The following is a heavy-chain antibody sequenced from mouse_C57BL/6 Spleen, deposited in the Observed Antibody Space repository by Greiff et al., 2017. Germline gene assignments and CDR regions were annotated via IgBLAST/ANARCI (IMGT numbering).Heavy chain of an antibody. CDR2: ISSGSSTI. V-gene: IGHV5-17*01. CDR1: GFTFSDYG. CDR3: ASRYYPDYYAMDY. D-gene: IGHD2-3*01. J-gene: IGHJ4*01. Sequence: EVKLQESGGGLVKPGGSLKLSCAASGFTFSDYGMHWVRQAPEKGLEWVAYISSGSSTIYYADTVKGRFPISRDNAKNTLFLQMTSLRSEDTAMYYCASRYYPDYYAMDYWGQGTSVTVSS.